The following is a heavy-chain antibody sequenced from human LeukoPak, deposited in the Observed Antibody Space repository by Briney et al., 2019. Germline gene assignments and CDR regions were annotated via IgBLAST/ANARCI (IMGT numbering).Heavy chain of an antibody. CDR2: ISGSGGTT. CDR3: ARDRERTGNWYYIYAMDV. D-gene: IGHD2-8*01. V-gene: IGHV3-23*01. Sequence: GGSLRLSCAASGFTFSSYAMSWVRQAPGKGLEWVSTISGSGGTTYYADSVKGRFTISRDNSKNTLYLQMNGLRAEDTAVYYYARDRERTGNWYYIYAMDVWGQGTTVTVSS. CDR1: GFTFSSYA. J-gene: IGHJ6*02.